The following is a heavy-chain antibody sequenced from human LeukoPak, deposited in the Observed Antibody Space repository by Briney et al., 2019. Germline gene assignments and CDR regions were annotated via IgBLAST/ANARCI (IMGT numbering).Heavy chain of an antibody. D-gene: IGHD3-22*01. Sequence: GGSLRLSCAASGFTFDDYGMSWVRQAPGKGLEWVSGINWNGGSTGYADSVKGRFTISRDNAKSSLYLQMNSLRAEDTAVYYCARGSYFYDSSGYSSKRGDAFDIWGQGTMVTVSS. CDR3: ARGSYFYDSSGYSSKRGDAFDI. CDR2: INWNGGST. V-gene: IGHV3-20*04. J-gene: IGHJ3*02. CDR1: GFTFDDYG.